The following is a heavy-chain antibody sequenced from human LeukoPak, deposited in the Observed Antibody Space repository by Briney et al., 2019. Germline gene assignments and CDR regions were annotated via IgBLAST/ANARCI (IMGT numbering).Heavy chain of an antibody. D-gene: IGHD3-3*01. CDR3: ARGRRPPGGDFWSGYYYWFDP. CDR1: GGSISSGDYY. J-gene: IGHJ5*02. Sequence: PSETLSLTCTVSGGSISSGDYYWRWIRQPPGKGMEWIGYIYYSGSTYYYPSPKSRVTISVDTSKNQFSLKLSSVTAADTAVYYCARGRRPPGGDFWSGYYYWFDPWGQGTLVTVSS. V-gene: IGHV4-30-4*08. CDR2: IYYSGST.